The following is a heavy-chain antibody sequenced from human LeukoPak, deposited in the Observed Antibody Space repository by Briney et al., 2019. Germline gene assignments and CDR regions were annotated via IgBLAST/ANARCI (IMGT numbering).Heavy chain of an antibody. CDR2: INPNSGVT. Sequence: ASVKVSCKASGYTFTGYYMHWMRQAPGQGLEWMGWINPNSGVTNYAQKFQGRVTMTRDTSITTAYMELSRLGFDDTAVYYCARGGVYGNWFDPWGQGTLVTVSS. CDR3: ARGGVYGNWFDP. CDR1: GYTFTGYY. V-gene: IGHV1-2*02. D-gene: IGHD2-8*01. J-gene: IGHJ5*02.